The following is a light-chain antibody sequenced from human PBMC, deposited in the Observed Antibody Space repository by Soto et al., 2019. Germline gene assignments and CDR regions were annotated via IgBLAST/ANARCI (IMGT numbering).Light chain of an antibody. CDR1: QSVSSY. V-gene: IGKV3-11*01. CDR2: DAS. J-gene: IGKJ3*01. CDR3: QQRHSWPPIFT. Sequence: EIVLTQSPATLSLSPGERATLSCRASQSVSSYLAWYQQKPGQAPRLLIYDASNRATGIPARFSGSGSGTDFTLTIGSLEPEDFAVYYSQQRHSWPPIFTFGPGTKLDIK.